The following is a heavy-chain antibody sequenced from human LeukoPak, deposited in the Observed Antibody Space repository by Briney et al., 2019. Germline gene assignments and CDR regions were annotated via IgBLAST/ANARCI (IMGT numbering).Heavy chain of an antibody. V-gene: IGHV1-69*06. D-gene: IGHD3-10*01. CDR3: ARDIGLVRGIIMAH. CDR2: IMPMFGKA. CDR1: GGTFSSYD. J-gene: IGHJ4*02. Sequence: GASVKVSCTASGGTFSSYDISWVRQAPGQGLEWMGGIMPMFGKANYAQKFQGRVTTTADKATSTAYMELSSLRSEDTAVYYCARDIGLVRGIIMAHWGQGTQVTVSS.